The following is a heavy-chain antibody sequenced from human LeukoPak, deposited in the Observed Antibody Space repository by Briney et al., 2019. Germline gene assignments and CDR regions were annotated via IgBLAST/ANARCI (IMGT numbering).Heavy chain of an antibody. V-gene: IGHV3-9*03. CDR2: ISWNSGSI. D-gene: IGHD3-16*01. Sequence: GGSLRLSCAASGFTFDDYAMHWVRQAPGKGLEWVSGISWNSGSIGYADSVKGRFTISRDNAKNSLYLQMNSLRAEDMALYYCAKDDGGSIDYWGQGTPGHRLL. CDR1: GFTFDDYA. J-gene: IGHJ4*02. CDR3: AKDDGGSIDY.